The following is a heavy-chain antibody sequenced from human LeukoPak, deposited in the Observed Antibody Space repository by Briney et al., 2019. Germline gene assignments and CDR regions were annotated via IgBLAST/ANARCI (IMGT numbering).Heavy chain of an antibody. J-gene: IGHJ4*02. CDR1: GFTFRSYA. CDR2: ISRSGGST. Sequence: GGSLRLSCVASGFTFRSYAMNWVRQAPGKGLEWVSAISRSGGSTYSADSVKGRFTISRDTSKSTLYLQMNSLRAEDTAVYYCASGVGATAGIFDYWGQGTLVTVSS. D-gene: IGHD1-26*01. CDR3: ASGVGATAGIFDY. V-gene: IGHV3-23*01.